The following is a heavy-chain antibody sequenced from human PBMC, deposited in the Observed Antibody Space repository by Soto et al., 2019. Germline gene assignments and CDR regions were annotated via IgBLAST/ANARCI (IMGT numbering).Heavy chain of an antibody. CDR1: AGSISPYY. D-gene: IGHD1-26*01. CDR2: ISYTGST. J-gene: IGHJ6*02. Sequence: QVQLQESGPGLVKPSETLPLTCTVSAGSISPYYWNWIRQDPGKGLEWIGFISYTGSTKSNPSLKSRVTMSLDTSKNQISLKLSSVTAADTAVYYCARGWTSAVGMDVWGQGTTVTVSS. CDR3: ARGWTSAVGMDV. V-gene: IGHV4-59*01.